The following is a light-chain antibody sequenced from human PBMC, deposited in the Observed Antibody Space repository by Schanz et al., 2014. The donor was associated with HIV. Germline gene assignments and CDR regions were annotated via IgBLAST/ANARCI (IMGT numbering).Light chain of an antibody. J-gene: IGLJ2*01. CDR2: EVS. CDR1: SSDVGNYNL. Sequence: QSALTQPASVSGSPGQSITISCTGTSSDVGNYNLVSWYQQHPGKAPKVMIYEVSKRPSGVSNRFSGSKSGNTASLTISGLQAEDEADYYCSSYTSSSTLVFGGGTKLTVL. V-gene: IGLV2-14*02. CDR3: SSYTSSSTLV.